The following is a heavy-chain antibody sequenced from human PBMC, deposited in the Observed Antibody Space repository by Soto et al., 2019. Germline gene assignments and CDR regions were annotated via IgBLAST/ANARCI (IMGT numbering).Heavy chain of an antibody. CDR3: ARLPIVVVPAAIDGDYYYGMDV. CDR1: GYSFTSYW. J-gene: IGHJ6*02. CDR2: IYPGDSDT. Sequence: PGESLKISCKGSGYSFTSYWIGWVRQMPGKGLEWMGIIYPGDSDTRYSPSFQGQVTISADKPISTAYLQWSSLKASDTAMYYCARLPIVVVPAAIDGDYYYGMDVWGQGTTVTVSS. V-gene: IGHV5-51*01. D-gene: IGHD2-2*02.